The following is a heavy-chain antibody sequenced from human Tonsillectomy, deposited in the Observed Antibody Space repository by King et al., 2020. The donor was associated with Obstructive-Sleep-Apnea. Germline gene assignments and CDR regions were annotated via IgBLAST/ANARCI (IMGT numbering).Heavy chain of an antibody. Sequence: VQLVESGGGLVQPGRSLRLSCAASGFNIDDYAMHWVRQVPGKGLEWVSGISWNSGNIGYAVSVKGRFTITRDNAKNSLYMQMNSLRAEDTALYYCAKDMGFDTGGGFDYWGQGALVTVFS. CDR3: AKDMGFDTGGGFDY. D-gene: IGHD1-26*01. CDR2: ISWNSGNI. J-gene: IGHJ4*02. V-gene: IGHV3-9*01. CDR1: GFNIDDYA.